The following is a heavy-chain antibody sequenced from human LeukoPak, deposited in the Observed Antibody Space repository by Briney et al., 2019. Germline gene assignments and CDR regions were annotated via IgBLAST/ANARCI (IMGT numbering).Heavy chain of an antibody. CDR3: ARQLAAGNDGFDV. Sequence: SEALSLTCTVSGVSIYTSTFYWGWIRQPPGKGLEFIGSIYYNEDTFHNPSLKSRLTISVDTSTNQFSLRLSSVTAADAAVYYCARQLAAGNDGFDVWGQGAMVTVSS. J-gene: IGHJ3*01. V-gene: IGHV4-39*01. CDR2: IYYNEDT. CDR1: GVSIYTSTFY. D-gene: IGHD2-15*01.